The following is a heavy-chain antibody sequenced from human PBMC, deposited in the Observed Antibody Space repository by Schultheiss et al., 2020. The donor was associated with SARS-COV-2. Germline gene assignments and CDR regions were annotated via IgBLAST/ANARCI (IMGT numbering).Heavy chain of an antibody. J-gene: IGHJ4*02. V-gene: IGHV4-4*07. Sequence: SETLSLTCTVSGGSISTYYWSWIRQPAGKGLEWIGRIYTSGSTYYNPSLKSRVTISVDTSKNQFSLKLSSVTAADTAVYYCATGPHGGFDYWGQGTLVTVSS. D-gene: IGHD3-10*01. CDR1: GGSISTYY. CDR2: IYTSGST. CDR3: ATGPHGGFDY.